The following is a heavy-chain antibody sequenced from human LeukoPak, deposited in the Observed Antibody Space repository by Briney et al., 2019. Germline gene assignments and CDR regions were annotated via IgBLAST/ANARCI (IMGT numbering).Heavy chain of an antibody. CDR3: AKGPLYSSSSHFDY. D-gene: IGHD6-13*01. V-gene: IGHV3-23*01. Sequence: GGSLRLSCAASGFTFSSYAMSWVRQAPGKGLEWVSAISGSGGSAYYADSVKGRFTISRDNSKNTLYLQMNSLRAEDTAVYYCAKGPLYSSSSHFDYWGQGTLVTVSS. CDR1: GFTFSSYA. J-gene: IGHJ4*02. CDR2: ISGSGGSA.